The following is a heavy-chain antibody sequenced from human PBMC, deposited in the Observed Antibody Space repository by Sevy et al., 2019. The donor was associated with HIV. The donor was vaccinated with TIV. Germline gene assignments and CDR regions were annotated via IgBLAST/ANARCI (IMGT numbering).Heavy chain of an antibody. Sequence: SLRLSCAASGFTFSGSAMHWVRQASGKGLEWVGRIRSKANSYATAYAASVKGRFTISRDDSKNTAYLQMNSLKTEDTAVYYCAKRVVVVIAPNTPFDYWGQGTLVTVSS. D-gene: IGHD2-21*01. CDR1: GFTFSGSA. CDR3: AKRVVVVIAPNTPFDY. CDR2: IRSKANSYAT. J-gene: IGHJ4*02. V-gene: IGHV3-73*01.